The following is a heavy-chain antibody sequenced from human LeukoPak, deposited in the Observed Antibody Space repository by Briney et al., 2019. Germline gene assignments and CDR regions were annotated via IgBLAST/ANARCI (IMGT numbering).Heavy chain of an antibody. V-gene: IGHV4-34*01. J-gene: IGHJ4*02. CDR3: ARARGGHSYGYHY. CDR2: INHSGST. Sequence: PSETLSLTCAVYGGSFSGYYWSWIRQPPGKWLEWIGEINHSGSTNYNPSLKSRVTISVDTSKNQFSLKLSSVTAADTAVYYCARARGGHSYGYHYWGQGTLVTVSS. CDR1: GGSFSGYY. D-gene: IGHD5-18*01.